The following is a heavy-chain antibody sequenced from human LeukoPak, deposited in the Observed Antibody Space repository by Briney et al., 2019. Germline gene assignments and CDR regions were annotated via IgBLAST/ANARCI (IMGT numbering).Heavy chain of an antibody. CDR1: GFTFSSYS. Sequence: PGGSLRLSCAASGFTFSSYSMNWGRQAPGKGLGWVSSISSSSSYIYYADSVKGRFTISRDNAKNSLYLQMNSLRAEDTAVYYCARVRRDGYNSPDYWGQGTLVTVSS. J-gene: IGHJ4*02. CDR3: ARVRRDGYNSPDY. D-gene: IGHD5-24*01. V-gene: IGHV3-21*01. CDR2: ISSSSSYI.